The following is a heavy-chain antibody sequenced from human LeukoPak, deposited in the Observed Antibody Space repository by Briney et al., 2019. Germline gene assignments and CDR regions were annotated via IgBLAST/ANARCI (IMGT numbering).Heavy chain of an antibody. CDR2: ISASGSDF. Sequence: PGGSLRLSCAASGFTFSSYSLNWVRQAPGKGLEWVPCISASGSDFYYADSVKGRFTISRDNAKNSLYLQMNSLRAEDTAVYYCARDLVDPIVDVTAVLGGYGMDVWGQGTTVTVSS. D-gene: IGHD2-21*02. CDR1: GFTFSSYS. V-gene: IGHV3-21*01. J-gene: IGHJ6*02. CDR3: ARDLVDPIVDVTAVLGGYGMDV.